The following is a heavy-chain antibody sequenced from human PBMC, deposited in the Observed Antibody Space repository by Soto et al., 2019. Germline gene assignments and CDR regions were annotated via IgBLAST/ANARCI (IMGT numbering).Heavy chain of an antibody. CDR1: GGSISSYY. CDR3: ARARYSSSWHTSTYYFDY. CDR2: IYYSGST. J-gene: IGHJ4*02. Sequence: PSETLSLTCTVSGGSISSYYWSWIRQPPGKGLEWIGYIYYSGSTNYNPSLKSRVTIPVDTSKNQFSLKLSSVTAADTAVYYCARARYSSSWHTSTYYFDYRGQGTLVTVSS. V-gene: IGHV4-59*01. D-gene: IGHD6-13*01.